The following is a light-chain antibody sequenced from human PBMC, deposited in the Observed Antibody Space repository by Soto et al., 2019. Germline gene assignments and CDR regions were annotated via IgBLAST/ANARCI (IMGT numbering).Light chain of an antibody. CDR2: DAS. J-gene: IGKJ3*01. Sequence: EIVLTQSPATLSLSPGERATLSCRASQSVSSYLAWYQQKPGQAPRLLIYDASNRATGIPARFSGSGSGTDFTLTISSLEPEDFAVYYCQQRSGTFGPGTKVDLK. CDR3: QQRSGT. CDR1: QSVSSY. V-gene: IGKV3-11*01.